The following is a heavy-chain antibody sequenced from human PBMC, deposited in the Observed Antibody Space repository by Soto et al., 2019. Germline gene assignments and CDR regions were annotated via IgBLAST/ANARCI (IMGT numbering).Heavy chain of an antibody. V-gene: IGHV4-30-2*01. D-gene: IGHD3-10*02. CDR2: IYHSGST. J-gene: IGHJ4*02. CDR3: ACDLCSGSYRFDH. CDR1: GASISSGDYS. Sequence: HLQLQESGSGLVKPSQTLSLTCAVSGASISSGDYSWSWIRQPPGKGLEWIGYIYHSGSTTYNPFLERPLTKSISKSKDQFSLKLRSVTAAETAMYFWACDLCSGSYRFDHWGQGILVTVSP.